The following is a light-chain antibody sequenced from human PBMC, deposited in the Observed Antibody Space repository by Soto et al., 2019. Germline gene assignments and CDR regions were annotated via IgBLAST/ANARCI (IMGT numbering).Light chain of an antibody. CDR2: KAS. CDR1: QSISTW. V-gene: IGKV1-5*03. CDR3: QQYDSSPLT. J-gene: IGKJ4*01. Sequence: DIQMTQSPSTLSASVGDRVTITCRASQSISTWLAWYQQRPGKAPKLLIYKASSLESGVPSRFSGSRSGTEFTLTISSLHPDDFATYYCQQYDSSPLTFGGGTKVEIK.